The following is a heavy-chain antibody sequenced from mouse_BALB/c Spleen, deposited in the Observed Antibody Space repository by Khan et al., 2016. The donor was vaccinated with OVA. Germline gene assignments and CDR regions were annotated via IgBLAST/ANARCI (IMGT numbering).Heavy chain of an antibody. D-gene: IGHD2-3*01. Sequence: VQLQQSGPGLVKPSQSLSLTCTVTGYSITSDYAWNWIRQFPGNKLEWMGYISYSGSTNYNPALKSRISIIRDTSKNQFFLQLNSVTTEDTATYYCARDGSRYNYAMDYWGQGTSVTVSS. CDR1: GYSITSDYA. CDR3: ARDGSRYNYAMDY. CDR2: ISYSGST. V-gene: IGHV3-2*02. J-gene: IGHJ4*01.